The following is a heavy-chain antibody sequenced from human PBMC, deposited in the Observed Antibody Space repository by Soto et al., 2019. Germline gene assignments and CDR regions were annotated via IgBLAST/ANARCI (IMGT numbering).Heavy chain of an antibody. CDR1: GDSVSSNSAA. CDR2: TYYRSKWYN. Sequence: SQNLSLTCAISGDSVSSNSAAWNWIRQSPSRGLERLGRTYYRSKWYNDYAVSVKSRITINPDTSKNQFSLQLNSVTPEDTAVYYCARESQYCSGGSCYPNWFDPWGQGTLVTVSS. CDR3: ARESQYCSGGSCYPNWFDP. J-gene: IGHJ5*02. D-gene: IGHD2-15*01. V-gene: IGHV6-1*01.